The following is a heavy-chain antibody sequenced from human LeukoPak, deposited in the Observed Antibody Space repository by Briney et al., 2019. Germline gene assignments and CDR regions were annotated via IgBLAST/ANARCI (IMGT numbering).Heavy chain of an antibody. V-gene: IGHV7-4-1*02. J-gene: IGHJ4*02. CDR1: GYTFTSYA. Sequence: ASVKVSCKASGYTFTSYAMNWVRQAPGQGLEWMGWINTNTGNPTYAQGFTGRFVFSLDTSVSTAYLQISSLKAEDTAVYYCARDLERQWEPQGGFDYWGQGTLVTVSS. CDR3: ARDLERQWEPQGGFDY. D-gene: IGHD1-26*01. CDR2: INTNTGNP.